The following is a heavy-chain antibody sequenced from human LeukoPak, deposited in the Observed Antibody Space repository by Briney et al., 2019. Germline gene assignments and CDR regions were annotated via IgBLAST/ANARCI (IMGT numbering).Heavy chain of an antibody. CDR1: GFTFDDYA. CDR3: ARCYGDLEDY. V-gene: IGHV3-9*03. CDR2: ISWNSGSL. J-gene: IGHJ4*02. D-gene: IGHD2-2*01. Sequence: PGRSLRLSCAASGFTFDDYAMHWVRQAPGMGLEWVSGISWNSGSLGYADSVKGRFTISRDNAKNSLYLQMNSLRAEDMALYYCARCYGDLEDYWGQGTLVTVSS.